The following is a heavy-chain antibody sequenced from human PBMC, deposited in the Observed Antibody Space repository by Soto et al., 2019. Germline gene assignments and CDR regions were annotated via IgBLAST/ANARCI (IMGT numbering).Heavy chain of an antibody. CDR2: FDPEDGET. J-gene: IGHJ3*02. CDR1: GYTLTELS. V-gene: IGHV1-24*01. D-gene: IGHD3-9*01. CDR3: ARREVLRYFDWLPPLDAFDI. Sequence: ASVKVSCKVSGYTLTELSMHWVRQAPGKGLEWMGGFDPEDGETIYAQKFQGRVTMTEDTSTDTAYMELSSLRSEDTAVYYCARREVLRYFDWLPPLDAFDIWGQGTMVTVSS.